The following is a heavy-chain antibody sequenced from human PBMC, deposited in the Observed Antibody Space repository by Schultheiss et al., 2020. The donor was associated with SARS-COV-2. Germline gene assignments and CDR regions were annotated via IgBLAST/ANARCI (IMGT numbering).Heavy chain of an antibody. CDR1: GGSISSGGYY. V-gene: IGHV4-31*03. D-gene: IGHD6-13*01. CDR3: ACTYSSSWSYYYYGMDV. Sequence: SETLSLTCTVSGGSISSGGYYWCWIRQHPGKGMEWIGYIHYSGSTYYNPSLKSRVTISVDTFKNQFSLKLSSVTAADTAVYYCACTYSSSWSYYYYGMDVWGERTTIAVAS. J-gene: IGHJ6*04. CDR2: IHYSGST.